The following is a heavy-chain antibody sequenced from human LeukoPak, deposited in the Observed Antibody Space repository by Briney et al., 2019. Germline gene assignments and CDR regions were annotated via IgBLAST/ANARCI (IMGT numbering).Heavy chain of an antibody. CDR2: IYYSGST. V-gene: IGHV4-31*03. CDR1: GGSISSGGYY. D-gene: IGHD6-13*01. CDR3: ARGLAAAGTYYYYYYGMDV. J-gene: IGHJ6*02. Sequence: PSETLSLTCTVSGGSISSGGYYWSWIRQHPGKGLEWIGYIYYSGSTYYNPSLKSRVTISVDTSKNQFSLKLSSVTAADTAVYYCARGLAAAGTYYYYYYGMDVWGQGTTVTVSS.